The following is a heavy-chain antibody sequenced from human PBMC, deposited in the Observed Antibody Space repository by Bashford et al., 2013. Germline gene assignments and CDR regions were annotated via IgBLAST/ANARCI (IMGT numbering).Heavy chain of an antibody. V-gene: IGHV3-43*01. CDR2: ISWDGGST. Sequence: GGSLRLSCAVSGFTVSSDYMNWVRQAPGKGLEWVSLISWDGGSTYYADSVKGRFTVSRDNDKKSLYLQMNSLRSEDTALYYCTRDGPYYYFGMDVWGQGTAVTVSS. CDR3: TRDGPYYYFGMDV. CDR1: GFTVSSDY. J-gene: IGHJ6*02.